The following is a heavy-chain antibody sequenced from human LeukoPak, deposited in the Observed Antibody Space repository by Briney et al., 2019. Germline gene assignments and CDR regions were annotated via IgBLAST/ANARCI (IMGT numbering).Heavy chain of an antibody. CDR3: ARPLTGTTLLGGPFDY. CDR2: IIPIFGTA. V-gene: IGHV1-69*13. CDR1: GGTFSSYA. J-gene: IGHJ4*02. D-gene: IGHD1-7*01. Sequence: GASVKVSCKASGGTFSSYAISWVRQAPGQGLEWMGGIIPIFGTANYAQKFQGRVTITADESTSTAYMELSSLRSEDTAVYYCARPLTGTTLLGGPFDYWGQGTLVTVSS.